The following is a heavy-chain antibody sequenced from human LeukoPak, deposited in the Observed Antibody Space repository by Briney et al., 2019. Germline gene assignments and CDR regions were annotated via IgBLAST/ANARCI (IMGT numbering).Heavy chain of an antibody. CDR2: INTSGST. V-gene: IGHV4-61*02. D-gene: IGHD2-8*01. CDR1: GGSISSGSNY. J-gene: IGHJ4*02. CDR3: ARGSARMVSNPLFDY. Sequence: PSQTLSLTCTVSGGSISSGSNYWSWIRQPAGKGLEWIGRINTSGSTNYNPSLKSRVTISVDTSKNQFSLNLSSVTAADTAVYYCARGSARMVSNPLFDYWGQGTLVTVSS.